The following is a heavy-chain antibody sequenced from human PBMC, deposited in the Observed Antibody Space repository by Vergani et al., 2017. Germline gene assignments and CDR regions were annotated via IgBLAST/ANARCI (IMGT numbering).Heavy chain of an antibody. V-gene: IGHV4-39*07. J-gene: IGHJ4*02. Sequence: QLQLQESGPGLVKPSETLSLTCTVSGCPISSSSYYWGWIRQPPGKGLEWIGRIYYSGSTYYNQSLKSRNTISVDTSKNQFSLKLSSVTAADTAVYYCARDLRPAPHPFDYWGQGTLVTVSS. CDR3: ARDLRPAPHPFDY. CDR1: GCPISSSSYY. D-gene: IGHD5/OR15-5a*01. CDR2: IYYSGST.